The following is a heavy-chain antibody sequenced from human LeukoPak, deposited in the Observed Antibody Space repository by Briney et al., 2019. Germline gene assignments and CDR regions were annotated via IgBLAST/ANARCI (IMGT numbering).Heavy chain of an antibody. CDR3: ARDPDRIAAYRFDY. CDR1: GFTFSSYG. CDR2: IWYDGSNK. J-gene: IGHJ4*02. V-gene: IGHV3-33*01. D-gene: IGHD6-6*01. Sequence: GGSLRLSCAASGFTFSSYGMHWVRQAPGKGLEWVAVIWYDGSNKYYADSVKGRFTISRDDSKNTLYLQMNSLRAEDTAVYYCARDPDRIAAYRFDYWGQGTLVTVSS.